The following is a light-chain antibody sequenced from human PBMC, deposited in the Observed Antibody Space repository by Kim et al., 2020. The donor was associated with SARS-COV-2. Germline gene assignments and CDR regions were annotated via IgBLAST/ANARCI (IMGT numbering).Light chain of an antibody. J-gene: IGLJ3*02. CDR1: KLGDKY. Sequence: SVSPGQTASITCSGDKLGDKYACWYQQKPGQSPVLVIYQDSKRPSGIPERSSGSNSGNTATLTISGTQAMDEADYYCQAWDSSTWVFGGGTQLTVL. CDR3: QAWDSSTWV. V-gene: IGLV3-1*01. CDR2: QDS.